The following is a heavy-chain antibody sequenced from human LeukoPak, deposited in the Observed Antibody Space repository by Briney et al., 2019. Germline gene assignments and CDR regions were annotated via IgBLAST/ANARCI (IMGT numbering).Heavy chain of an antibody. J-gene: IGHJ3*02. V-gene: IGHV4-59*08. Sequence: SETLSLTCTVSGGSISSYYWSWIRQPPGKGLEWIGYIYYSGSTNYNPSLKSRVTISVDTSKNQFSLKLSSVTAADTAVYYCARATYSTDAFDIWGQGTMVTVSS. D-gene: IGHD1-1*01. CDR3: ARATYSTDAFDI. CDR1: GGSISSYY. CDR2: IYYSGST.